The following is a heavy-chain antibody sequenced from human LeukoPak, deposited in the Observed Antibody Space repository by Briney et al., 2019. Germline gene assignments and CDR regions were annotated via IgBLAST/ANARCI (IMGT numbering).Heavy chain of an antibody. CDR1: GCSFTSYW. J-gene: IGHJ4*02. CDR2: IDPSDSYT. V-gene: IGHV5-10-1*01. CDR3: ARYLAVAGYFDY. Sequence: GESLKISCKGSGCSFTSYWISWVRQMPGKGLEWMGRIDPSDSYTNYSPSFQGHVTISADKSISTAYLQWSSLKASDTAMYYCARYLAVAGYFDYWGQGTLVTVSS. D-gene: IGHD6-19*01.